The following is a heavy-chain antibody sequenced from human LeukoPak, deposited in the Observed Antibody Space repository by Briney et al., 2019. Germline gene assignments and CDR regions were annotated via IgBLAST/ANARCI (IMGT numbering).Heavy chain of an antibody. J-gene: IGHJ4*02. Sequence: GGSLRLSCAASGFTFSSYSMNWARQAPGKGLEWVSAISGSGGSTYYADSVRGCFTISRDNSQNTLSLQMNSLRAEDTAVYYCAKVSGYSYGPFDYWGQGTLVTVSS. CDR2: ISGSGGST. V-gene: IGHV3-23*01. CDR1: GFTFSSYS. CDR3: AKVSGYSYGPFDY. D-gene: IGHD5-18*01.